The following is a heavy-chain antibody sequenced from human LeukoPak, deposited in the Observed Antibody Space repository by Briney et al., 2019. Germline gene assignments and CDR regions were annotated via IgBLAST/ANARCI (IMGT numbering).Heavy chain of an antibody. CDR1: GYTFTSYG. J-gene: IGHJ4*02. V-gene: IGHV1-18*01. D-gene: IGHD2-8*01. CDR3: ARDDNFYGVGDFDY. Sequence: ASVKVSCKASGYTFTSYGITWVRQAPGQGLEWMGWISTYNGNTNYAQKVQGRVTMTTDTSTSTAYMELRSLRSDDTAVYYCARDDNFYGVGDFDYWGQGTLVTVSS. CDR2: ISTYNGNT.